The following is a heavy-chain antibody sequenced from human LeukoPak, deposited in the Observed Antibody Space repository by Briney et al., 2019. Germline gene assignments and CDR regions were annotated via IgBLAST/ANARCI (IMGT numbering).Heavy chain of an antibody. J-gene: IGHJ5*02. CDR2: IYYSGST. CDR3: ARLPTTLVPAASLGFDP. CDR1: GGSISSGDYY. V-gene: IGHV4-30-4*01. D-gene: IGHD2-2*01. Sequence: PSETLSLTCTVSGGSISSGDYYWSWIRQPPGKGLEWIGYIYYSGSTNYNPSLKSRVTISVDTSKNQFSLKLSSVTAADTAVYYCARLPTTLVPAASLGFDPWGQGTLVTVSS.